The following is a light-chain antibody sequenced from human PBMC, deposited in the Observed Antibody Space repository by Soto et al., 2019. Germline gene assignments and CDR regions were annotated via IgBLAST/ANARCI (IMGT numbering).Light chain of an antibody. V-gene: IGKV1-27*01. CDR1: QGIYNY. J-gene: IGKJ5*01. Sequence: DIQMTQSPSSLSASVGDRVTITCRASQGIYNYLAWYQQKPGKAPTLLIYSASTLEAGVPSRFSGSGSGTDFTLTISIPQPEDVETYYCHKYNSALLTFGQGTRLEIK. CDR3: HKYNSALLT. CDR2: SAS.